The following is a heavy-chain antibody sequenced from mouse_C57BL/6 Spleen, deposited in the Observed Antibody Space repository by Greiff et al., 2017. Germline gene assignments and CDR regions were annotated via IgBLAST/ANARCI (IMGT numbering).Heavy chain of an antibody. CDR2: INPNNGGT. Sequence: EVQLQQSGPELVKPGASVKISCRASGYTFTDYYMNWVKQSHGKSLEWIGDINPNNGGTSYNQKFKGKATLTVDKSSSTAYMELRSLTSEDSAVYYCARGDYWGQGTTLTVSS. J-gene: IGHJ2*01. CDR1: GYTFTDYY. CDR3: ARGDY. V-gene: IGHV1-26*01.